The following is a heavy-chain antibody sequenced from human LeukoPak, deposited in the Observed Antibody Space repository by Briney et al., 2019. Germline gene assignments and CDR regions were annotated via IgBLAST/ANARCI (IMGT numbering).Heavy chain of an antibody. V-gene: IGHV4-4*07. CDR2: IYASGST. Sequence: SETLSLTCPVSGDSLSGSYWSWIRQPAGKGLEWIGRIYASGSTAYNASLKSRVTMSVDTSNNQFSLRVTSVTAADTAVYYCAKVGLNWGSDWYFDLWGRGTLVTVSS. D-gene: IGHD7-27*01. CDR3: AKVGLNWGSDWYFDL. CDR1: GDSLSGSY. J-gene: IGHJ2*01.